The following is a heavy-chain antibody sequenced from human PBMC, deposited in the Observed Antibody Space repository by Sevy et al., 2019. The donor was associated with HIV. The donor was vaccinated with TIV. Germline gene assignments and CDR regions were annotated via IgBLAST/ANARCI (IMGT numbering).Heavy chain of an antibody. CDR1: GFTFSNAW. CDR3: TATIQLWLRAHGMDV. CDR2: IKSKTDGGTT. Sequence: GGSQRLSCAASGFTFSNAWMSWVRQAPGKGLEWVGRIKSKTDGGTTDYAAPVKGRFTISRDDSKNTLYLQMNSLKTEDTAVYYCTATIQLWLRAHGMDVWGQGTTVTVSS. J-gene: IGHJ6*01. D-gene: IGHD5-18*01. V-gene: IGHV3-15*01.